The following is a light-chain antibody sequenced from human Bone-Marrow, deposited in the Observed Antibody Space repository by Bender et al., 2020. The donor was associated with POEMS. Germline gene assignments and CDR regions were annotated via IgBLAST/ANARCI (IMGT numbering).Light chain of an antibody. J-gene: IGLJ1*01. CDR2: EGT. CDR1: SSDFGTYNL. V-gene: IGLV2-23*03. CDR3: CSYVGSSTFYV. Sequence: QSALTQAASVSGSPGQSITISCTGASSDFGTYNLVSWYQQHPGKAPKLMIYEGTKRPSGVSNRFSGSKSGNTASLTISGLQAEDEADYYCCSYVGSSTFYVFGTGTKVTVL.